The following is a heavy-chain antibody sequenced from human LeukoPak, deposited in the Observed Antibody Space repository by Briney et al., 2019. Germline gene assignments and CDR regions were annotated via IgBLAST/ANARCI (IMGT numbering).Heavy chain of an antibody. D-gene: IGHD2-2*01. CDR2: IYYSGST. V-gene: IGHV4-39*01. CDR1: GGSISSSSYY. CDR3: ARPHCSSTSCYFDSPFDP. J-gene: IGHJ5*02. Sequence: PSETLSLTCTVSGGSISSSSYYWGWIRQPPGKGLEWIGSIYYSGSTYYNPSLKSRVTISVDTSKNQFSLKLSSVTAADTAVYYCARPHCSSTSCYFDSPFDPWGQGTLVTVSS.